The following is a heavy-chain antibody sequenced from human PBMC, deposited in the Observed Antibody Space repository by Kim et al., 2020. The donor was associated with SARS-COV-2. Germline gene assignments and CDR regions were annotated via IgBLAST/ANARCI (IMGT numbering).Heavy chain of an antibody. CDR3: ARAGAGGGIDY. J-gene: IGHJ4*01. CDR2: VSRDGTGT. Sequence: GGSLRLSCVGSEFTFSDFWIHWVRQAPGKGLVWVSRVSRDGTGTDYGDAVKGRFTISRDNSQDTVFLELKSLRVEDTALYFCARAGAGGGIDYWGPGT. CDR1: EFTFSDFW. D-gene: IGHD3-16*01. V-gene: IGHV3-74*01.